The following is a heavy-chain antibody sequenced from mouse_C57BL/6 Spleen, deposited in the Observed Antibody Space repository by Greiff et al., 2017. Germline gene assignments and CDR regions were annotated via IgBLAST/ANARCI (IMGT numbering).Heavy chain of an antibody. CDR2: IRNKANGYTT. D-gene: IGHD1-1*01. Sequence: DVMLVESGGGLVQPGGSLSLSCAASGFTFTDYYMSWVRQPPGKALEWLGFIRNKANGYTTEYSASVKGRFTISRDNSQSILYLQMNALRAEDSANYYGARTIIYYYSSSYFDYWGQGTTLTVSS. CDR3: ARTIIYYYSSSYFDY. V-gene: IGHV7-3*01. J-gene: IGHJ2*01. CDR1: GFTFTDYY.